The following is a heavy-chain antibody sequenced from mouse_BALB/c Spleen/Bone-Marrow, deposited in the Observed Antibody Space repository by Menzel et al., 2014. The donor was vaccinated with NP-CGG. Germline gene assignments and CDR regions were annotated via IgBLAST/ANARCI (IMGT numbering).Heavy chain of an antibody. CDR2: ISDGGSYT. CDR3: ARVLRPHYYAMDY. D-gene: IGHD1-2*01. CDR1: GFTFXDYY. Sequence: EVKVVESGGGLVKPGGSLKLSCAASGFTFXDYYMYWVRQTPEKRLEWVATISDGGSYTYYPDSVKGRFTISRDNARNNLYLQMSSLKSEDTAMYYCARVLRPHYYAMDYWGQGTSVTVSS. V-gene: IGHV5-4*02. J-gene: IGHJ4*01.